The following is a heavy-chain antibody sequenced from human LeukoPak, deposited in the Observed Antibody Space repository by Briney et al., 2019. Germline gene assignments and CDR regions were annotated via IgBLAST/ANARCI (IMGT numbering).Heavy chain of an antibody. J-gene: IGHJ4*02. CDR1: GFTFSSYA. D-gene: IGHD3-3*01. CDR2: ISSNGGST. CDR3: ARSFGGYDFWSGQYDPIFDY. V-gene: IGHV3-64*01. Sequence: GGSLRLSCAASGFTFSSYAMHWVRQAPGKGLEYVSAISSNGGSTYYANSVKGRFTISRDNPRNTLYLQMGSLRAEDMAVYYCARSFGGYDFWSGQYDPIFDYWGQGTLVTVSS.